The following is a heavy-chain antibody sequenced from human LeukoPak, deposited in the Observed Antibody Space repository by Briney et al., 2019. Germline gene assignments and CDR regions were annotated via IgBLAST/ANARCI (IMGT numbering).Heavy chain of an antibody. CDR2: ISYDGSNK. J-gene: IGHJ4*02. Sequence: GGSLRLSCAASGFTFSSYAIHWVRQAPGKGLEWVAVISYDGSNKYYADSVKGRFTISRDNSKNTLYLQMNSLRAEDTAVYYCAREAGSAVGSTDFDYWGQGTLVTVSS. CDR1: GFTFSSYA. CDR3: AREAGSAVGSTDFDY. V-gene: IGHV3-30-3*01. D-gene: IGHD4-17*01.